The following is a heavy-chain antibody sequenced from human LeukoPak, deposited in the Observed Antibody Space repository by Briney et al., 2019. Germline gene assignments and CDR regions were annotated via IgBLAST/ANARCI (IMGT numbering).Heavy chain of an antibody. CDR2: PHYSGST. D-gene: IGHD3-10*01. CDR1: GGSIRSSSYF. V-gene: IGHV4-39*07. CDR3: ARERRLVRGVTDNWFDP. J-gene: IGHJ5*02. Sequence: SETLSLTCTVSGGSIRSSSYFWGWIRQPPGKGLEWIGSPHYSGSTYYSPSLKSRVTISADTSKNQFSLKLSSVTTADTAVYYCARERRLVRGVTDNWFDPWGQGTLVTVSS.